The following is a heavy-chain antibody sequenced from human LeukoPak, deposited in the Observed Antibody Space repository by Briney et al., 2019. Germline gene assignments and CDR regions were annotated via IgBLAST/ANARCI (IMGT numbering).Heavy chain of an antibody. CDR2: INHSGST. D-gene: IGHD3-9*01. CDR3: ARTDLLTGYYYFDY. CDR1: GGSFSGYY. Sequence: SETLSLTCAVYGGSFSGYYWSWIRQPPGKGLEWIGEINHSGSTNYNPSLKSRLTMSLDTSKDQFSLKLTSVTAADTAVYYCARTDLLTGYYYFDYWGQGALVTVSS. J-gene: IGHJ4*02. V-gene: IGHV4-34*01.